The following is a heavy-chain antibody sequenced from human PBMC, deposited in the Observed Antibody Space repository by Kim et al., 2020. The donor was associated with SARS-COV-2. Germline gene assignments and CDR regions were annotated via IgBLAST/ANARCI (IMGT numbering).Heavy chain of an antibody. Sequence: GGSLRLSCAASGFSFSSYAMNWVRQAPGKGLEWVSSISGPGDSTYYTDSVRGRFTISRDNSKDTVFMEINSLRAEDTAIYYCAKGGSYCSTGSCYGPNWFDPWGRESWSPSPQ. CDR1: GFSFSSYA. D-gene: IGHD2-2*01. J-gene: IGHJ5*02. CDR2: ISGPGDST. CDR3: AKGGSYCSTGSCYGPNWFDP. V-gene: IGHV3-23*01.